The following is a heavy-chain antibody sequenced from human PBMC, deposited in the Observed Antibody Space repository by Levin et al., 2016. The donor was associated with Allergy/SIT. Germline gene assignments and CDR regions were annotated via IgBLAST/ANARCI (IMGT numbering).Heavy chain of an antibody. J-gene: IGHJ5*02. V-gene: IGHV1-3*01. CDR1: GYTFTSYA. CDR3: ARGRNTVTTRSWFDP. D-gene: IGHD4-17*01. Sequence: ASVKVSCKASGYTFTSYAMHWVRQAPGQRLEWMGWINAGNGNTKYSQKFQGRVTITRDTSASTAYMELSSLRSEDTAVYYCARGRNTVTTRSWFDPWGQGTLVTVSS. CDR2: INAGNGNT.